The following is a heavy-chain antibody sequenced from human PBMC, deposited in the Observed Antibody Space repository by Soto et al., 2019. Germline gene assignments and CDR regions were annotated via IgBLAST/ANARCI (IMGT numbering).Heavy chain of an antibody. V-gene: IGHV1-18*01. D-gene: IGHD6-6*01. CDR2: ISAYNGNT. CDR3: AREGIAARPGYYYYYMDV. Sequence: ASVKVSCKASGYTFTSYGISWVRQAPGQGLEWMGWISAYNGNTNYAHKLQGRVTMTTDTSTSTAYMELRSLRSDDTAVYYCAREGIAARPGYYYYYMDVWGKGTTVTVSS. CDR1: GYTFTSYG. J-gene: IGHJ6*03.